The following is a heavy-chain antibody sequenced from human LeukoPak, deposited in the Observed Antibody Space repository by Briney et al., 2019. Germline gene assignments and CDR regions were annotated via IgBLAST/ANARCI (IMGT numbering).Heavy chain of an antibody. CDR3: ARVIKPYDRSGYLDY. J-gene: IGHJ4*02. CDR2: INHSGST. D-gene: IGHD3-22*01. Sequence: KPSETLSLTCAVYGGSFSGYYWSWIRQPPGKGLEWIGEINHSGSTNYNPSLKSRVTISVDTSKNQFSLKLSSVTAADTAVYYCARVIKPYDRSGYLDYWGQGTLVTVSS. CDR1: GGSFSGYY. V-gene: IGHV4-34*01.